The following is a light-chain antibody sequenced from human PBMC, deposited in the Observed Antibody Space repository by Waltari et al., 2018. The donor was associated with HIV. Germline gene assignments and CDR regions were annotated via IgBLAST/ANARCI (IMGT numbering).Light chain of an antibody. CDR1: TSSIGAPYV. Sequence: QSILTQPPSVSGAPGHRVTISCTGTTSSIGAPYVVHWYQQFPGSSPRLLIYDDTNRPSAVPKRFSGSRSATSASLAITDLQSEDEAHYYCQTYDISLKSWVFGGGTKVTVL. CDR2: DDT. V-gene: IGLV1-40*01. J-gene: IGLJ3*02. CDR3: QTYDISLKSWV.